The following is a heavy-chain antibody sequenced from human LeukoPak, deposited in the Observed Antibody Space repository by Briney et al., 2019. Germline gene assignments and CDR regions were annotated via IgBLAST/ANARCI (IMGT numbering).Heavy chain of an antibody. J-gene: IGHJ6*04. CDR3: ARDRSYDFCLDV. Sequence: SETLSLTCAVYGGSLSGYYWSWIRQPPGKGLEWIGEINHSGSTNYNPSLKSRVTISVDTSKNQFSLKLSSVTAADTAVYYCARDRSYDFCLDVWGKGTTVTVSS. CDR1: GGSLSGYY. CDR2: INHSGST. D-gene: IGHD3-3*01. V-gene: IGHV4-34*01.